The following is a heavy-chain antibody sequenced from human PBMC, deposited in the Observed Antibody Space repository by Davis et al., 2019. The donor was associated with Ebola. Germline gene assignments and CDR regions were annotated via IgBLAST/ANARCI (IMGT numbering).Heavy chain of an antibody. J-gene: IGHJ4*02. D-gene: IGHD3-10*01. CDR3: ARDAGDRAVDY. V-gene: IGHV3-30*03. CDR1: GFTFSIYG. Sequence: GESLKISCAASGFTFSIYGMHWVRQAPGKGLEWVAVISYDGSNKYYADSVKGRFTISRDNAKNSLYLQMYSLTVEDTAVYYCARDAGDRAVDYWGQGALVTVSS. CDR2: ISYDGSNK.